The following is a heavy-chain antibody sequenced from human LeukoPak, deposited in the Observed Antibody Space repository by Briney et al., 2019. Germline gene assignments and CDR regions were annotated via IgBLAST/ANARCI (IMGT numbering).Heavy chain of an antibody. CDR2: ISAYNGNT. CDR1: GYTFTSYG. CDR3: AREAENLAAAAQGGMDV. D-gene: IGHD6-13*01. V-gene: IGHV1-18*01. Sequence: ASVKVSCKASGYTFTSYGISWVRQAPGQGLEWMGWISAYNGNTNYAQKLQGRVTMTTDTSTSTAYMELRSLRSDDTAVYYCAREAENLAAAAQGGMDVWGQGTTVTVSS. J-gene: IGHJ6*02.